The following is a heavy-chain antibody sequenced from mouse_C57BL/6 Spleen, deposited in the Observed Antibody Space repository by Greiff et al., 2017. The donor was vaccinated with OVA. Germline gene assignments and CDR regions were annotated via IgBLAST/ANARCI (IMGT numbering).Heavy chain of an antibody. J-gene: IGHJ2*01. CDR1: GYAFSSSW. Sequence: VQRVESGPELVKPGASVKISCKASGYAFSSSWMNWVKQRPGKGLEWIGRIYPGDGDTNYNGKFKGKATLTADKSSSTAHMQLSSLTSEDSAVYFCARWTTVVESPFDYWGQGTTLTVSS. CDR2: IYPGDGDT. D-gene: IGHD1-1*01. CDR3: ARWTTVVESPFDY. V-gene: IGHV1-82*01.